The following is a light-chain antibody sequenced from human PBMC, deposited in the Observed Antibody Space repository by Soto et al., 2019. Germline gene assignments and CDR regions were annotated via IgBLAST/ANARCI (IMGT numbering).Light chain of an antibody. CDR2: AAS. V-gene: IGKV1-39*01. CDR3: QQSYSTWT. J-gene: IGKJ1*01. Sequence: DIQMTQSPSSLSASVGDRVTITCRASQSISNYLNWYQQQPGKAPKVLIYAASTLQSGVPSRFSGSGSGTTFTLTITSLQPEDFATYYCQQSYSTWTFGQGTKVDIK. CDR1: QSISNY.